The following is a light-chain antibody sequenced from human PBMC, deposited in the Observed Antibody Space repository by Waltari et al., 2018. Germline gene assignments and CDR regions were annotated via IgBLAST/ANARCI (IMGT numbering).Light chain of an antibody. V-gene: IGKV3-20*01. J-gene: IGKJ2*01. CDR3: QQYGSSPNT. CDR2: GAS. Sequence: EIVLTQSPGTLSLSPGERATLSCRASQSVSSSYFAWYQQKPGQAPRLLIFGASNRATGVPDRFSGSGSGTDFTLTISRLEPEDFAVYYCQQYGSSPNTFGQGTKLEIK. CDR1: QSVSSSY.